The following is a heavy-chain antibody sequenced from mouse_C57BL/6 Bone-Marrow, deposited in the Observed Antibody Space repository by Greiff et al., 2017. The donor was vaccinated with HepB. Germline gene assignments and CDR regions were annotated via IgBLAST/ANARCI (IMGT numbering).Heavy chain of an antibody. V-gene: IGHV2-2*01. D-gene: IGHD1-1*01. J-gene: IGHJ4*01. CDR1: GFSLTSYG. CDR2: IWSGGST. CDR3: ARFYGSSYYAMDY. Sequence: VQLQQSGPGLVQPSQSLSITCTVSGFSLTSYGVHWVRQSPGKGLEWLGVIWSGGSTDYNAAFISRLSISKDNSKSQVFFKMNSLRADDTAIYYCARFYGSSYYAMDYWGQGTSVTVSS.